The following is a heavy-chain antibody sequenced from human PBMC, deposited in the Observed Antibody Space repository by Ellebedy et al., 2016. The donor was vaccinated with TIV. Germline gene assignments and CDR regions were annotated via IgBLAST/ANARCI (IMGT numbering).Heavy chain of an antibody. Sequence: MPSETLSLTCSVSGGSMSSGEYFRSWVRQPPGKGLEWLGYFDYSESTYYSPSLNSRVVISVDTSKNQFSLNLRSVTAADTAVYFCARDRGYGFDPWGQGTLVAVSS. CDR2: FDYSEST. J-gene: IGHJ4*01. D-gene: IGHD5-12*01. CDR3: ARDRGYGFDP. CDR1: GGSMSSGEYF. V-gene: IGHV4-30-4*01.